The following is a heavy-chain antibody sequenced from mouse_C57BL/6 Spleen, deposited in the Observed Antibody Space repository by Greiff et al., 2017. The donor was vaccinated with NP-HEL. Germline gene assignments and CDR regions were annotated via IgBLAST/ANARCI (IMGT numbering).Heavy chain of an antibody. J-gene: IGHJ4*01. CDR3: ANDAPHY. CDR2: ISDGGSYT. Sequence: EVMLVESGGGLVKPGGSLKLSCAASGFTFSSYAMSWVRQTPEKRLEWVATISDGGSYTYYPDNVKGRFTISRDNAKNNLYLQMSHLKSEDTAMYYCANDAPHYWGQGTSVTVSS. CDR1: GFTFSSYA. D-gene: IGHD6-1*01. V-gene: IGHV5-4*03.